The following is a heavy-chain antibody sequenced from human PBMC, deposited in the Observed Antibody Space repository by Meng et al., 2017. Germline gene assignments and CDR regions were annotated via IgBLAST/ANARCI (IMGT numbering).Heavy chain of an antibody. CDR1: GFTFSSYW. J-gene: IGHJ6*02. CDR3: ARDDYDILTALVPYYYYYGMDV. D-gene: IGHD3-9*01. Sequence: LTGAASGFTFSSYWMHWVRQAPGKGLVWVSRINSDGSSTSYADSVKGRFTISRDNAKNTLYLQMNSLRAEDTAVYYCARDDYDILTALVPYYYYYGMDVWGQGTTVTVSS. V-gene: IGHV3-74*01. CDR2: INSDGSST.